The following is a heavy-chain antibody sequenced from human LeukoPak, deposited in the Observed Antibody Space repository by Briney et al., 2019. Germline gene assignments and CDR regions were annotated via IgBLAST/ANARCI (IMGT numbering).Heavy chain of an antibody. CDR3: AKDSHGWISSGGALDY. V-gene: IGHV3-30*02. CDR1: GFTFRSYG. J-gene: IGHJ4*02. CDR2: IRYDGSNK. D-gene: IGHD6-25*01. Sequence: PGGSLRLSCAASGFTFRSYGMHWVRQAPGKGLEWVAFIRYDGSNKKYGDSVRGRISISRDNSQHTVYLQMSSLGPEDTAVYYCAKDSHGWISSGGALDYWGQGALVTVSS.